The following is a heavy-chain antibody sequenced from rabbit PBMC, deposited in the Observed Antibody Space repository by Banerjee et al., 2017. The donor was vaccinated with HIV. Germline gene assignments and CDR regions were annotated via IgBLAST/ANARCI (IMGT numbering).Heavy chain of an antibody. J-gene: IGHJ6*01. D-gene: IGHD8-1*01. CDR1: GFSFSNKAV. V-gene: IGHV1S45*01. Sequence: QQQLVESGGGLVKPGASLTLTCKASGFSFSNKAVMCWVRQAPGKGLEWIACIGAGSSGSTYSATWAKGRFTISKTSSTTVTLQMTSLTAADTATYFCARDTGSSFSSYGMDLWGQGTLVTVS. CDR3: ARDTGSSFSSYGMDL. CDR2: IGAGSSGST.